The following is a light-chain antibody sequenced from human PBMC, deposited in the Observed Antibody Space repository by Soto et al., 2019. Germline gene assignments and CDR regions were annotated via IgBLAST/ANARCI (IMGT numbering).Light chain of an antibody. Sequence: EIVLTQSPATLSLSPGERATLSCRASQSVSSYLAWYKQKPGQAPRLLIYDASNRATGIPARFSGSGSGTDFTLTISSLEPEDFAVYDCQQRSNWPPVITFGQGTRLEIK. V-gene: IGKV3-11*01. J-gene: IGKJ5*01. CDR2: DAS. CDR1: QSVSSY. CDR3: QQRSNWPPVIT.